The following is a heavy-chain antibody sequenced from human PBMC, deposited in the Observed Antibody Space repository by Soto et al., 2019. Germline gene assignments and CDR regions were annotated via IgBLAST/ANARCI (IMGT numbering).Heavy chain of an antibody. D-gene: IGHD6-13*01. V-gene: IGHV1-8*01. Sequence: GASVKVSCKASGYTFTSYDINWVRQATGQGLEWMGWMNPNSGNTGYAQKFQGRVTMTRNTSISTAYMELSSLRSEHTAVYYCARQHSSSWRFDYWGQRPLVTVSS. CDR3: ARQHSSSWRFDY. CDR1: GYTFTSYD. CDR2: MNPNSGNT. J-gene: IGHJ4*02.